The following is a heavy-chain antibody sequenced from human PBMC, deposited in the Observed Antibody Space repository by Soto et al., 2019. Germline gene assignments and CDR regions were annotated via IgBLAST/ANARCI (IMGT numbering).Heavy chain of an antibody. CDR1: GGSISSGGYY. J-gene: IGHJ6*02. V-gene: IGHV4-31*03. Sequence: SLSLTCTVSGGSISSGGYYWSWIRQHPGKGLEWIGYIYYSGSTYYNPSLKSRVTISVDTSKNQFSLKLSSVTAADTAVYYCARDASIVTIFGSYYGMDVWGQGTTVTVSS. CDR3: ARDASIVTIFGSYYGMDV. D-gene: IGHD3-3*01. CDR2: IYYSGST.